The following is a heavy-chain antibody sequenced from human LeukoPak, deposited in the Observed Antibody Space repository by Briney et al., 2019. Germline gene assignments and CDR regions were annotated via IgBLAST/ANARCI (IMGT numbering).Heavy chain of an antibody. CDR2: IWDDGTNK. V-gene: IGHV3-33*01. D-gene: IGHD1-26*01. Sequence: PGGSLRLSCAASGFTFSNYAMHWVRQPLGKGLEWVAVIWDDGTNKYYADSVKGRFTISRDNSKNTLYLQMNSLRAEDTAVYYCATHKGSWPYYFDYWGQGSLVTVSS. CDR1: GFTFSNYA. J-gene: IGHJ4*02. CDR3: ATHKGSWPYYFDY.